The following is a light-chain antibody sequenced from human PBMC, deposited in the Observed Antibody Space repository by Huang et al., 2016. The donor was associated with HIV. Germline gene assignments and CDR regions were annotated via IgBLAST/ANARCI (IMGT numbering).Light chain of an antibody. Sequence: DIHMTQSPSSLSASVGDRVTITCRASQTISNFLNWYQQKSGQAPKLLIYDASTLQSGVPLRFSGGGSGADFTLTITSLQPEDIAVYYCQQSYSPLRVTFGPGTKVDI. J-gene: IGKJ3*01. V-gene: IGKV1-39*01. CDR1: QTISNF. CDR2: DAS. CDR3: QQSYSPLRVT.